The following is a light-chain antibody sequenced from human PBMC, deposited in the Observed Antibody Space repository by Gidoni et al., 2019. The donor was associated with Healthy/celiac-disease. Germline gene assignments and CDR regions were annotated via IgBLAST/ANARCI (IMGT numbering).Light chain of an antibody. Sequence: ALTQPASVSGSPRQSITISCTGTSSDVGGYNYVSWYQQHPGKAPKLMIYEVSNRPSGVSNRFSGSKSGNTASLTISGLQAEDEADYYCSSYTSSSTGVFGGGTKLTVL. V-gene: IGLV2-14*01. CDR3: SSYTSSSTGV. CDR1: SSDVGGYNY. CDR2: EVS. J-gene: IGLJ3*02.